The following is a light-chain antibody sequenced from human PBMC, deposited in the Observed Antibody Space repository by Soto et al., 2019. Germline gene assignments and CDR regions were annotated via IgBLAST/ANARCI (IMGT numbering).Light chain of an antibody. CDR2: DAS. CDR1: QSVSDY. V-gene: IGKV3-11*01. Sequence: EIVLTQSPATLSLSPGERATLSCRASQSVSDYLAWYQQKPGQAPRLLIYDASNRATGIPARFSGSGSRTDFTLTISSLEPEDIAIYYCQERSRWPRATFGGGTKVDIK. CDR3: QERSRWPRAT. J-gene: IGKJ4*01.